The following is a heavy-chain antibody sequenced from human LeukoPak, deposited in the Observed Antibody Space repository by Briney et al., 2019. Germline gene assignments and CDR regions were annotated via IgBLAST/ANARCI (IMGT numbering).Heavy chain of an antibody. V-gene: IGHV3-23*01. CDR1: GFTFSSYA. CDR2: ISSSGGST. CDR3: AKRPPYSGYEAHFDY. Sequence: PGGSLRLSCAASGFTFSSYAMSWVRQAPGKGLEWVSAISSSGGSTYYADSVKGRFTISRDNSKNTLYLQMNSLRAEDTAVYYCAKRPPYSGYEAHFDYWGQGTLVTVSS. D-gene: IGHD5-12*01. J-gene: IGHJ4*02.